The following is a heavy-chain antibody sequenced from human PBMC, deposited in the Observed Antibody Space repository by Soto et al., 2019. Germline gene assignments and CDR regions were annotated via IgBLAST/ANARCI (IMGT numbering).Heavy chain of an antibody. CDR1: GFTFSSYA. CDR2: ISGSGGST. CDR3: AKPVIKMATSISNDY. V-gene: IGHV3-23*01. J-gene: IGHJ4*02. Sequence: GGSLRLSCAASGFTFSSYAMSWVRQAPGKGLEWVSAISGSGGSTYYADPVKGRFTISRDNSKNTLYLQMNSLRAEDTAVYYCAKPVIKMATSISNDYWGQGTLVTVSS. D-gene: IGHD5-12*01.